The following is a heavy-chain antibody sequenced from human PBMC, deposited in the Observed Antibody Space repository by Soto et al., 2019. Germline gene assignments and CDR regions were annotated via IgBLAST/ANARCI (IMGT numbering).Heavy chain of an antibody. J-gene: IGHJ4*02. CDR3: ARNVELSFDY. Sequence: ASVKVSCKASGYTFTDYYAHWLRQAPGQGLEWMGWINPDSGGTSYAQKFQGRVTMTRDTSINTTYMQMSNLRSDDTAVYYCARNVELSFDYWGQGTVVTVSS. D-gene: IGHD1-26*01. V-gene: IGHV1-2*02. CDR2: INPDSGGT. CDR1: GYTFTDYY.